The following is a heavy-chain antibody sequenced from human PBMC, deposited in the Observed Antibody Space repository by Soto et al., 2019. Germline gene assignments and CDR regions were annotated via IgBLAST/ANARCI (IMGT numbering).Heavy chain of an antibody. CDR2: FTNDGSTT. Sequence: EVQLVESGGGLVQPGGSLRLSCVASGFTLRNYWMHWFRQAPGKGLVWVSPFTNDGSTTYYADSVKGRFTISRDNAKNTLYLQVNSLRVEDTAVYYCARDQDGAGGTADYWGQGTLVTVS. CDR3: ARDQDGAGGTADY. CDR1: GFTLRNYW. J-gene: IGHJ4*02. V-gene: IGHV3-74*01. D-gene: IGHD1-26*01.